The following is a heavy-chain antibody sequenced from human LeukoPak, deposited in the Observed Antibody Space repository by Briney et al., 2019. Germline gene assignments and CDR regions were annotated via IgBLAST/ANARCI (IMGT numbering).Heavy chain of an antibody. D-gene: IGHD5-18*01. CDR1: GDSINSYY. Sequence: SETLSLTCNVSGDSINSYYWSWIRQPPGKELEWIGYIYYSGSTNYNPSLKSRVTISVDTSKNQFSLKLSSVTAADTAVYYCARHTTMAHFVYWGQGTLVTVSS. CDR2: IYYSGST. J-gene: IGHJ4*02. CDR3: ARHTTMAHFVY. V-gene: IGHV4-59*08.